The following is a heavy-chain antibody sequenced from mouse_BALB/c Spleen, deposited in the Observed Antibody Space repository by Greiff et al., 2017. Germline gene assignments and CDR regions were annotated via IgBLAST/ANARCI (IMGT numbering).Heavy chain of an antibody. CDR3: ARKITKDLYWYFDV. CDR1: GYTFTSYT. J-gene: IGHJ1*01. D-gene: IGHD1-1*01. V-gene: IGHV1-4*02. CDR2: INPSSGYT. Sequence: VQLQQSAAELARPGASVKMSCKASGYTFTSYTMHWVKQRPGQGLEWIGYINPSSGYTEYNQKFKDKTTLTADKSSSTAYMQLSSLTSEDSAVYYCARKITKDLYWYFDVWGAGTTVTVSS.